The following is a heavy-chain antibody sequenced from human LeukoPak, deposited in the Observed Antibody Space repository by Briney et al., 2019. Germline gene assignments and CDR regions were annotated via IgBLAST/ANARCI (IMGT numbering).Heavy chain of an antibody. Sequence: SETLSLTCTVSGGSISSYYWSWFRQPPGKGLEWIGYIYYSGSTNYNPSLKSRISISVDTSKNQFSLKLSSVTAADTAVYYCARTTEGGYTYNYFYYYYMDVWGKGTTVTISS. CDR1: GGSISSYY. CDR2: IYYSGST. CDR3: ARTTEGGYTYNYFYYYYMDV. J-gene: IGHJ6*03. V-gene: IGHV4-59*01. D-gene: IGHD5-18*01.